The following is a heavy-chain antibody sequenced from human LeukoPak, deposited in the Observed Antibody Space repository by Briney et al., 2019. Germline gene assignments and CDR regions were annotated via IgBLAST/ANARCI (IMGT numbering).Heavy chain of an antibody. J-gene: IGHJ6*03. CDR1: GFTVSNNY. CDR3: AKDGSWGDYYFYFYMDV. V-gene: IGHV3-23*01. Sequence: GGSLRLSCAASGFTVSNNYMNWVRQAPGKGLEWVSGISGSGYYTYYADSVKGRFTISRDNSKNTLYIEMNSLRAEDTAVYYCAKDGSWGDYYFYFYMDVWGKGTTVTVSS. CDR2: ISGSGYYT. D-gene: IGHD3-16*01.